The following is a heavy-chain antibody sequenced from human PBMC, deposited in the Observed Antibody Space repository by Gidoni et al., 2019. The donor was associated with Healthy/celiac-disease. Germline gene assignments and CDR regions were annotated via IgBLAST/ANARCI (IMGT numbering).Heavy chain of an antibody. CDR3: ARLLDSGIAAAGTFDP. J-gene: IGHJ5*02. Sequence: EVQLAESGGGLVQPGGSLRLSCAASGFNFGSYWMSWVRQAPGKGLEWVARIKQDGSDKYYVDSVKGRFTISRDNAKNSLYLQMNSLRAEDTAVYYCARLLDSGIAAAGTFDPWGQGTLVTVSS. V-gene: IGHV3-7*03. CDR2: IKQDGSDK. D-gene: IGHD6-13*01. CDR1: GFNFGSYW.